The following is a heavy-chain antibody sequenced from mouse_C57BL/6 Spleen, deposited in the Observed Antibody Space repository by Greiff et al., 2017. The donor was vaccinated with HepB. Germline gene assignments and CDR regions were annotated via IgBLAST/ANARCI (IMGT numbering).Heavy chain of an antibody. V-gene: IGHV5-17*01. CDR2: ISSGSSTI. CDR1: GFTFSDYG. CDR3: ASTKTGTGDYYAMDY. D-gene: IGHD4-1*01. J-gene: IGHJ4*01. Sequence: EVKLMESGGGLVKPGGSLKLSCAASGFTFSDYGMHWVRQAPEKGLEWVAYISSGSSTIYYADTVKGRFTISRDNAKNTLFLQMTSLRSEDTAMYYCASTKTGTGDYYAMDYWGQGTSVTVSS.